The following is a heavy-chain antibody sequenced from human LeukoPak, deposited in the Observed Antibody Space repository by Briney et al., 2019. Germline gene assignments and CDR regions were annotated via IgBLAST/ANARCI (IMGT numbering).Heavy chain of an antibody. Sequence: ASVKVSCKASGYTFTGYYMHWVRQAPGQGLEWMGWINPNSGGTNYAQKFQGRVTMTRDTSISTAYMELSRLRSDDTAVYYCARGQMWLSWEYYFDYWGQGTLVTVSS. J-gene: IGHJ4*02. CDR2: INPNSGGT. V-gene: IGHV1-2*02. D-gene: IGHD3-22*01. CDR1: GYTFTGYY. CDR3: ARGQMWLSWEYYFDY.